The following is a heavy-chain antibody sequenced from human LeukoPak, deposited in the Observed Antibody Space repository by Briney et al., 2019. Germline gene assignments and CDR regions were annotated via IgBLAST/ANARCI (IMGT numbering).Heavy chain of an antibody. CDR1: GVSISSYY. D-gene: IGHD3-16*01. CDR2: IYYSGRT. CDR3: ARFTPQGYGWGGYNRFDP. Sequence: SETLSITCTVSGVSISSYYWNWIRQPPGKGLEWIGYIYYSGRTNYNPSLKSRVTISVDTSKNQFSLNLTSVTAADTAVYYCARFTPQGYGWGGYNRFDPWGQGTLVTVSS. V-gene: IGHV4-59*01. J-gene: IGHJ5*02.